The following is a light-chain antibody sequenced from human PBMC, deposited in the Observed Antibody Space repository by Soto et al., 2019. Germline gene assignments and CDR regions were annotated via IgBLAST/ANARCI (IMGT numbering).Light chain of an antibody. J-gene: IGKJ2*01. V-gene: IGKV3-20*01. Sequence: EIVLTQSPGTLSLSPGEIATLSCRASQSVRNNNLAWFQKKPGQAPMLLIYGASSRVTGIQDRFSGSGSGTDFTLTISGLEPEDFAVYFCQQYYSVPDTFGGGTNLEI. CDR3: QQYYSVPDT. CDR1: QSVRNNN. CDR2: GAS.